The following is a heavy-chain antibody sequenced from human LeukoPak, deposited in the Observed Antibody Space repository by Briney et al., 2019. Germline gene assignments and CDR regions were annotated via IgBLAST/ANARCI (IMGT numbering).Heavy chain of an antibody. CDR3: ARGRGYRDYDRPLDY. J-gene: IGHJ4*02. D-gene: IGHD5-12*01. V-gene: IGHV3-53*01. Sequence: GGSPRLSCAASGFTVSSNYMNWVRQAPGKGLEWVSVITSGGNTHYADSVKGRFTTSRDNSKNTLYVQMNSLRAEDTAIYYCARGRGYRDYDRPLDYWGQGTLVTVSS. CDR1: GFTVSSNY. CDR2: ITSGGNT.